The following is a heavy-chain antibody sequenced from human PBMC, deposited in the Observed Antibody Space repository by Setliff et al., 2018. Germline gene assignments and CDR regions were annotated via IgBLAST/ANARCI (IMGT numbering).Heavy chain of an antibody. Sequence: SETLSLTCSVSVDLILDHWWTWIRQPAGKGLEWIGRISTSGNTNYNPSLKSRVTVSLDTSKNQFSLKLTSMTAADTAVYYCARDQWVRSPPLYFSYSMDVWGQGTTVTVSS. J-gene: IGHJ6*02. V-gene: IGHV4-4*07. CDR1: VDLILDHW. D-gene: IGHD5-12*01. CDR3: ARDQWVRSPPLYFSYSMDV. CDR2: ISTSGNT.